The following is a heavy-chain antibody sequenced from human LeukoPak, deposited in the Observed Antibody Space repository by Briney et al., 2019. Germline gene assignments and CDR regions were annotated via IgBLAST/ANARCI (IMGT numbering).Heavy chain of an antibody. V-gene: IGHV1-69*06. CDR3: ARIDSVAARLYYMDV. CDR2: IIPIFGTA. CDR1: GGTFISYA. D-gene: IGHD6-6*01. J-gene: IGHJ6*03. Sequence: ASVKVSCKASGGTFISYAISWVRQAPGQGLEWMGGIIPIFGTANYAQKFQGRVTITADKSTSTAYMELSSLRSEDTAVYYCARIDSVAARLYYMDVWGKGTTVTVSS.